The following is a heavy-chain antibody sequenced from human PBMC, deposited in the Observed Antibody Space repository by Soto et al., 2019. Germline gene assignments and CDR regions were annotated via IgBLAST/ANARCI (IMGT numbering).Heavy chain of an antibody. D-gene: IGHD3-3*01. V-gene: IGHV4-59*01. J-gene: IGHJ3*02. CDR2: IYYSGST. CDR1: SGSMSGYY. Sequence: SETLSLTCTVSSGSMSGYYWNWIRQPPGKGLEWIGYIYYSGSTNYNPSLKSRVTISVDTSKNQFSLKLSSVTAADTAVYYCARAGDYDFWSGYSTDAIHISCQGTMRTLS. CDR3: ARAGDYDFWSGYSTDAIHI.